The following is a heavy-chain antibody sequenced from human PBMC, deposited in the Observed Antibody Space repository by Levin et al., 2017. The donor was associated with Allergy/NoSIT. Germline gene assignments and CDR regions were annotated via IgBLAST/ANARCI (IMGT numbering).Heavy chain of an antibody. CDR3: ARESSGWGTHDY. D-gene: IGHD6-19*01. V-gene: IGHV1-18*01. CDR2: ITVYNGNT. J-gene: IGHJ4*02. CDR1: GYKFTSYG. Sequence: ASVKVSCKASGYKFTSYGISWVRQAPGQGLEWMGWITVYNGNTNYAQKFQGRVTMTTDTSTSTAYMELRSLRSDDTAVYYCARESSGWGTHDYWGQGTLVTVSS.